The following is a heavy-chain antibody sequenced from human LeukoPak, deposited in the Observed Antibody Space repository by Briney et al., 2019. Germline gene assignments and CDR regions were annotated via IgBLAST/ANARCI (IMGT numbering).Heavy chain of an antibody. CDR3: ARDPNYGSGSYYSDAFDI. CDR1: GFTFSSYW. J-gene: IGHJ3*02. Sequence: GGSLRLSCAASGFTFSSYWMSWVRQAPGKGLEWVANIKQDGSEEYYVDSVKGRFTISRDNAKNSLYLQMNSLRAEDTAVYYCARDPNYGSGSYYSDAFDIWGQGTMVTVSS. CDR2: IKQDGSEE. D-gene: IGHD3-10*01. V-gene: IGHV3-7*01.